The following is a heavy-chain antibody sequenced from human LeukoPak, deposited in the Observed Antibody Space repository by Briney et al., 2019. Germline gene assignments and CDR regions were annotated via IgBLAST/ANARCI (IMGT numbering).Heavy chain of an antibody. V-gene: IGHV3-30-3*01. CDR1: GFTFSSYA. CDR2: ISYDGSNK. Sequence: GRSLRLSCAASGFTFSSYAMHWVRQAPGKGLEWVAVISYDGSNKYYADSVKGRFTISRDNSKNTLYLQMNSLRAEDTAVYCCARDSSTLGMDVWGQGTTVTVSS. CDR3: ARDSSTLGMDV. J-gene: IGHJ6*02.